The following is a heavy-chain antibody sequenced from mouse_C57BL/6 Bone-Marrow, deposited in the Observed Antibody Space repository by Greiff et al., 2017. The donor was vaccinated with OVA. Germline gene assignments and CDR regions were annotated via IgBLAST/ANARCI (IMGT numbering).Heavy chain of an antibody. J-gene: IGHJ3*01. CDR2: IDPSDSYT. CDR1: GYTFTSYW. V-gene: IGHV1-69*01. CDR3: AREGLLRPTQTPFAY. Sequence: QVQLQQPGAELVMPGASVKLSCKASGYTFTSYWMHWVKQRPGQGLEWIGEIDPSDSYTNYNQKFKGKSTLTVDKSSSTAYMQLSSLTSEDSAVYYCAREGLLRPTQTPFAYWGQGTLVTVSA.